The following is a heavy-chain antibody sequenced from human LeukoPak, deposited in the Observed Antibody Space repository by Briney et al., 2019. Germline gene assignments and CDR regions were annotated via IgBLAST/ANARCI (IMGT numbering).Heavy chain of an antibody. J-gene: IGHJ4*02. Sequence: ASVTVSCTASGGTFSSYAISWVRQAPGQGLEWMGWIDTNTGNPTYAQGFAGRFVFSLDTSVTTTYLQISSLKAEDTAVYYCTRGRDTTGYFVYWGQGTLVTVSS. V-gene: IGHV7-4-1*02. CDR1: GGTFSSYA. CDR2: IDTNTGNP. CDR3: TRGRDTTGYFVY. D-gene: IGHD3-22*01.